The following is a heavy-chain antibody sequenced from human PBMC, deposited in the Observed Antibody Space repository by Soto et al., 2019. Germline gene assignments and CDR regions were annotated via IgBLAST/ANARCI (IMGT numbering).Heavy chain of an antibody. V-gene: IGHV3-30*18. CDR1: GFTFSSYG. J-gene: IGHJ4*02. CDR2: ISYDGSNK. Sequence: GSLRLSCAASGFTFSSYGMHWVRQAPGKGLEWVAVISYDGSNKYYADSVKGRFTISRDISKNTLFLQMNSLRAEDTAVYYCAKSSVADHFDYWGQGTLVTVSS. D-gene: IGHD6-19*01. CDR3: AKSSVADHFDY.